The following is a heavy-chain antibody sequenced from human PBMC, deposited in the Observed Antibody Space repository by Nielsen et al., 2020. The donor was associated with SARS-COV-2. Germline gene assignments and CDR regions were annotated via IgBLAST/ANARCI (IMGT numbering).Heavy chain of an antibody. CDR2: MNPNSGNT. J-gene: IGHJ6*03. CDR3: ARMGKYNWKDIHYYMDV. V-gene: IGHV1-8*01. Sequence: ASVKVSCKASGYTFTSYDINWVRQATGQGLEWMGWMNPNSGNTGYAQKFQGRVTMTRNTSISTAYMELSSLGSEDTAVYYCARMGKYNWKDIHYYMDVWGKGTTVTVSS. D-gene: IGHD1-20*01. CDR1: GYTFTSYD.